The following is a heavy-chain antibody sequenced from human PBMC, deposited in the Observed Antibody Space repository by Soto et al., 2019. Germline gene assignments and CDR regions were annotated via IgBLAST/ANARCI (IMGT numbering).Heavy chain of an antibody. CDR2: ISTYNGNT. CDR1: GYTFTSYG. CDR3: AKDNGQWLVSN. D-gene: IGHD6-19*01. Sequence: QVQLVQSGAEVKRPGASVRVSCQASGYTFTSYGIGWVRQAPGQGLEWMGRISTYNGNTNYAQKPQGRVTMTTDTATSTAYMELRSLRSDDTAVYYCAKDNGQWLVSNWGQGTLVTVSS. V-gene: IGHV1-18*01. J-gene: IGHJ4*02.